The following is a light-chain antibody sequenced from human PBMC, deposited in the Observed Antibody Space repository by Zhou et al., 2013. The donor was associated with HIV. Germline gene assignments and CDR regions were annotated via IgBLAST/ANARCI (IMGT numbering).Light chain of an antibody. CDR2: DAS. CDR1: QSISSY. V-gene: IGKV1-33*01. CDR3: QQYDNLPV. Sequence: DIQMTQSPSSLSASVGDRVTITCRASQSISSYLNWYQQKPGKAPKLLIYDASNLETGVPSRFSGSGSGTDFTFTISSLQPEDIATYYCQQYDNLPVFGPGTKVDIK. J-gene: IGKJ3*01.